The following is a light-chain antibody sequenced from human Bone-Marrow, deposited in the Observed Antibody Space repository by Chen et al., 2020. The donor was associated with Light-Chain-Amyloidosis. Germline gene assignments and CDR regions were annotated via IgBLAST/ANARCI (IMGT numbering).Light chain of an antibody. CDR1: KLGDKY. CDR3: QAWDSSLV. CDR2: QDS. J-gene: IGLJ2*01. V-gene: IGLV3-1*01. Sequence: SYELTQPPSVSVSPGQTASITCSGDKLGDKYACWYQQKPGQSPVLVIYQDSKRPSGIPERFSGSNSGNTATLTISGTQAMDEADYYCQAWDSSLVFGGGTKLTVI.